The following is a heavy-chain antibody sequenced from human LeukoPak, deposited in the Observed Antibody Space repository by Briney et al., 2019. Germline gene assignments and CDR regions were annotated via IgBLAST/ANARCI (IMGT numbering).Heavy chain of an antibody. J-gene: IGHJ4*02. CDR1: GFTFSSYA. D-gene: IGHD6-19*01. V-gene: IGHV3-30-3*01. Sequence: GGSLRLSCAASGFTFSSYAMHWVRQAPGKGLEWVAVISYDGSNKYYADSVKGRFTISRDNSKSTLYLQMNSLRAEDTAVYYCARDRLSRVGRTSSGWHYWGQGTLVTVSS. CDR3: ARDRLSRVGRTSSGWHY. CDR2: ISYDGSNK.